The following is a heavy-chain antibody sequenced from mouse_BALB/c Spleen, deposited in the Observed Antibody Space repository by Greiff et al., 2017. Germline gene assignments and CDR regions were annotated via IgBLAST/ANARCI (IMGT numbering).Heavy chain of an antibody. CDR1: GYSITSDYA. Sequence: VQLKQSGPGLVKPSQSLSLTCTVTGYSITSDYAWNWIRQFPGNKLEWMGYISYSGSTSYNPSLKSRISITRDTSKNQFFLQLNSVTTEDTATYYCARELYGNYRFDDWGQGTTLTVSS. CDR3: ARELYGNYRFDD. V-gene: IGHV3-2*02. J-gene: IGHJ2*01. CDR2: ISYSGST. D-gene: IGHD2-1*01.